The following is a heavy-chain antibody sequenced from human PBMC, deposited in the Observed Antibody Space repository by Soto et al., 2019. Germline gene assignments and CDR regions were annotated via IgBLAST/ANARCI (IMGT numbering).Heavy chain of an antibody. CDR3: ARRGSGSYSDY. V-gene: IGHV4-39*01. Sequence: PSETLSLTCTVSGGSISSSSYYWGWIRQPQGKGKEWIGSIYYSGSTYYNPSLKSRVTISVDTSKNQFSLKLSSVTAADTAVYYCARRGSGSYSDYWGQGTLVTVSS. J-gene: IGHJ4*02. CDR2: IYYSGST. D-gene: IGHD3-10*01. CDR1: GGSISSSSYY.